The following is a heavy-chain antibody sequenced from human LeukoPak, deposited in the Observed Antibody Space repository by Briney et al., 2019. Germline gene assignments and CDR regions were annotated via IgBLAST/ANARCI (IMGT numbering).Heavy chain of an antibody. Sequence: ASVKVSRKASGGTFSSYAISWGRQAPGQGLEWMGGIIPIFGTANYAQKFQGRVTITADESTSTAYMELSSLRSEDTAVYYCARVSPSSSGYYFDYWGQGTLVTVSS. CDR3: ARVSPSSSGYYFDY. V-gene: IGHV1-69*13. CDR1: GGTFSSYA. J-gene: IGHJ4*02. D-gene: IGHD6-6*01. CDR2: IIPIFGTA.